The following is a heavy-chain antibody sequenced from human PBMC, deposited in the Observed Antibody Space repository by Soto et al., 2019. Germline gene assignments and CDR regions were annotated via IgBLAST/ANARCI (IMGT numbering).Heavy chain of an antibody. CDR2: ISGSGGST. CDR1: GFTFSSYA. V-gene: IGHV3-23*01. CDR3: AKDMTGTTIDYWFDP. D-gene: IGHD1-7*01. J-gene: IGHJ5*02. Sequence: PGGSLRLSCAASGFTFSSYAMSWVRKAKGKGLEWVSAISGSGGSTYYADSVKGRFTISRVNSKNTLYLQMNSLRAEDTAVYYCAKDMTGTTIDYWFDPWGQGTLVTVSS.